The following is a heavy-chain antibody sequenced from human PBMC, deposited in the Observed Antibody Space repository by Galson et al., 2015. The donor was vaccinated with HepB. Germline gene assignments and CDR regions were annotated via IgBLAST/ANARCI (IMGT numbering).Heavy chain of an antibody. CDR2: MSGGGDYI. V-gene: IGHV3-23*01. CDR1: GFTFSRYG. CDR3: VKAPPGTNWIDL. D-gene: IGHD1-1*01. Sequence: SLRLSCAASGFTFSRYGLGWVRQAPGEGLEWVSSMSGGGDYIYYADSVKGRFTISRDNSRNTLYLQMNSLRAEDTAVYYCVKAPPGTNWIDLWGRGTLVTVSS. J-gene: IGHJ5*02.